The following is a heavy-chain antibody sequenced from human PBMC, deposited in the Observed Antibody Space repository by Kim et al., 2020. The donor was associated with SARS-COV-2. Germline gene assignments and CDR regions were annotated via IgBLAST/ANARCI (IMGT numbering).Heavy chain of an antibody. D-gene: IGHD3-16*01. J-gene: IGHJ6*01. CDR1: GFTFSSYA. Sequence: GGSLRLSCAASGFTFSSYAMSWVRQAPGKGLEWVSTISGSGDGTYYADYMEGRFTISRDNSKNTPFLQMNSLRAEDTAVYYCAKVPSYDYVWGRSYGMD. CDR2: ISGSGDGT. CDR3: AKVPSYDYVWGRSYGMD. V-gene: IGHV3-23*01.